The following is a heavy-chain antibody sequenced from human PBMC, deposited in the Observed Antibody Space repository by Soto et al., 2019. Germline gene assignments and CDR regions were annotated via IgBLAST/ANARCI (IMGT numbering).Heavy chain of an antibody. Sequence: EVQLLESGGGLVQPGGSLRLSCAASGFTFSSSAMSWVRQAPGKGLEWVSALSVSGGSTYYADSVKGRFTISRDNSKNTLYLQMSSQRAEDTAVYYCAKVPITTRIGMDVCGQGTSVTVSS. D-gene: IGHD3-22*01. V-gene: IGHV3-23*01. CDR2: LSVSGGST. CDR1: GFTFSSSA. J-gene: IGHJ6*02. CDR3: AKVPITTRIGMDV.